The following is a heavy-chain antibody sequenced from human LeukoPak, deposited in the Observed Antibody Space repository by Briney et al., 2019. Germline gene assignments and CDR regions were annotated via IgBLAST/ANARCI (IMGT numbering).Heavy chain of an antibody. Sequence: GGSLRLSCAASGFTLSSYSMNWVRQAPGKGLEWVSSISSSSSYIYYADSVKGRFTISRDNAKNSLYLQMNSLRAEDTAVYYCASLGYCTRTSCWAGFDPWGQGTLVTVSS. V-gene: IGHV3-21*01. D-gene: IGHD2-2*01. CDR3: ASLGYCTRTSCWAGFDP. J-gene: IGHJ5*02. CDR2: ISSSSSYI. CDR1: GFTLSSYS.